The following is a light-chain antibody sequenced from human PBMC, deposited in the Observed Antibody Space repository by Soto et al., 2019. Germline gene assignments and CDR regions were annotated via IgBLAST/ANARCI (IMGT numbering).Light chain of an antibody. CDR1: QSVSSGH. Sequence: EIVLTQSPGTLALSPGEGATLACRASQSVSSGHLAWYQQKPDQAPRLLIYAASTRATGIPDRFSGSGSGTDFTLTISRLEPEDFAVYYCQQYGTSPRITFGQGTRLEIK. CDR3: QQYGTSPRIT. V-gene: IGKV3-20*01. J-gene: IGKJ5*01. CDR2: AAS.